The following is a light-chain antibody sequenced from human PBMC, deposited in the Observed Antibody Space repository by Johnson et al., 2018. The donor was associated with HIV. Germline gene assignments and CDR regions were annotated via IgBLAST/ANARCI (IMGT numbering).Light chain of an antibody. J-gene: IGLJ1*01. CDR2: ENN. CDR1: SSNIGNNY. CDR3: GTWDSSLSAV. Sequence: VLTQPPSVSAAPGQKVTISCSGSSSNIGNNYVSWYQQLPGTAPKLLIYENNKRPSGIPDRFSGSKSGTSATLGITGLQTGDEAEYYCGTWDSSLSAVFGTGTKVTVL. V-gene: IGLV1-51*02.